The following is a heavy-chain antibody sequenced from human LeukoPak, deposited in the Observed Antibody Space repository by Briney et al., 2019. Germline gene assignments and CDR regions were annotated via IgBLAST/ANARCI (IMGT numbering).Heavy chain of an antibody. V-gene: IGHV4-59*01. CDR3: ARGTSSLDY. CDR2: IYYSGNT. CDR1: GVSISSYY. Sequence: SETLSPTCTVSGVSISSYYWSWIRQPPGKGLEYIGYIYYSGNTNYNPSLKSRVTISVDTSKNQFSLKLSSVTAADTAVYYCARGTSSLDYWGQGTLVTVSS. J-gene: IGHJ4*02.